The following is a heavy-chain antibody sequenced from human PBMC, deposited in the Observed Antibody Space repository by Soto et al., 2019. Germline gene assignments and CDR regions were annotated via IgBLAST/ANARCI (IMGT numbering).Heavy chain of an antibody. CDR1: GYTFTAYS. CDR3: AREASAVISLDY. J-gene: IGHJ4*02. CDR2: FNPDSGDT. D-gene: IGHD6-19*01. V-gene: IGHV1-2*02. Sequence: QVQLVHSEAEVKKPGASVKVSCKASGYTFTAYSMHWVRQAPGQGLEWVGCFNPDSGDTIYAQKFQGRVTLTRDPSIGTAYMELYSLRSDDTAVYYCAREASAVISLDYWGQGTLVTVSS.